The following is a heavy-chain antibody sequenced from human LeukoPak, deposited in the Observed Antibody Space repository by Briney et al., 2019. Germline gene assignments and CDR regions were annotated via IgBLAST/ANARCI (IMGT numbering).Heavy chain of an antibody. D-gene: IGHD3-22*01. Sequence: GGSLRLSCAASGFTFSNAWMSWVRQAPGKGLEWVGRIKSKTDGGTTDYAAPVKGRFTISRGDSKNTLYLQMNSLKTEGTAVYYCTMYYYDSSGYYSPDYWGQGTLVTVSS. J-gene: IGHJ4*02. CDR2: IKSKTDGGTT. V-gene: IGHV3-15*01. CDR1: GFTFSNAW. CDR3: TMYYYDSSGYYSPDY.